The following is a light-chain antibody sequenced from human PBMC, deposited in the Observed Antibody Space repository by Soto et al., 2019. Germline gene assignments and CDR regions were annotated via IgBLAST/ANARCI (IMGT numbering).Light chain of an antibody. V-gene: IGKV3-20*01. Sequence: EIVLTQSPGTLSLSPGERATLSCRASQSVSSSYLAWYQQNPGQAPRLLIYGASSRATGIPDRFSGSGSGXDXXXXXXXXXXEDFAXXXXXQYDNSPLTFGGGTKVEIK. CDR3: XQYDNSPLT. CDR1: QSVSSSY. CDR2: GAS. J-gene: IGKJ4*01.